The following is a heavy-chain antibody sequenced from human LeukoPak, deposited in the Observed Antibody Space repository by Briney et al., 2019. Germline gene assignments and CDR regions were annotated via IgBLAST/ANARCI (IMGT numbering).Heavy chain of an antibody. CDR1: GFTFSSYA. V-gene: IGHV3-23*01. CDR3: AKGQIAAAGRGGNHFDY. CDR2: ISGSGGST. Sequence: GGSLRLSCAASGFTFSSYAMSWVRQAPGKGLEWVSAISGSGGSTYYADSVKGRFTISRDNSKNTLYLQMNSLRAEDTAVYYCAKGQIAAAGRGGNHFDYWGQGTLATVSS. J-gene: IGHJ4*02. D-gene: IGHD6-13*01.